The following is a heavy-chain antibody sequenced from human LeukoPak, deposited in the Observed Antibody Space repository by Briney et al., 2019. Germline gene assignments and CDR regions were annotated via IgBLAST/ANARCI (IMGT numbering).Heavy chain of an antibody. D-gene: IGHD2-2*01. CDR2: IIPIFGTA. CDR1: GGTFSSYA. CDR3: AIRFRRVVPAGGAFDI. J-gene: IGHJ3*02. Sequence: SVKVSCKASGGTFSSYAISWVRQAPGQGLEWMGGIIPIFGTANYAQKFQGRVTITVDESTSTAYMELSSLRSEDTAVYYCAIRFRRVVPAGGAFDIWVQGTLVTLSS. V-gene: IGHV1-69*13.